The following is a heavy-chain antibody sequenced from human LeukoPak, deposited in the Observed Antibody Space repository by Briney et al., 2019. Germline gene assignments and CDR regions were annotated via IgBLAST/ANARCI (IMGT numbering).Heavy chain of an antibody. CDR3: ATDGAGFDT. J-gene: IGHJ5*02. Sequence: GGSLRLSCAASGFTFNDYYMSWIRQAPGKGLEWLSYINIGGTNTHYADSVKGRFPISRENAKKSLYLEMNNLRAEDTAVYYCATDGAGFDTWGQGVLVTVSS. V-gene: IGHV3-11*01. CDR1: GFTFNDYY. CDR2: INIGGTNT.